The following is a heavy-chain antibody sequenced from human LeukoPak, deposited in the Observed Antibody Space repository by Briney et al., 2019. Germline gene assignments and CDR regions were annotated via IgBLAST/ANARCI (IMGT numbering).Heavy chain of an antibody. J-gene: IGHJ4*02. D-gene: IGHD3-22*01. CDR3: ARDYHDSNGYYSSAFDN. CDR1: GFTFSDYW. CDR2: IKSDGSIT. Sequence: PGGSLRLSCAASGFTFSDYWMHWVRQTPGKGLMWVSRIKSDGSITTYADSVKGRFTISRVNAKNTLYLQMNTLTAEDTALYYCARDYHDSNGYYSSAFDNWGQGILVTVSS. V-gene: IGHV3-74*01.